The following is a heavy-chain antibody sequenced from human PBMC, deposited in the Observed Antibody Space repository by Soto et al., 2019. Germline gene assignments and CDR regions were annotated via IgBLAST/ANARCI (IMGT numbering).Heavy chain of an antibody. CDR1: GFTFGGYG. D-gene: IGHD2-15*01. Sequence: GWSLRLSCAASGFTFGGYGMHWVRQAPGKGLEWVAVIWYDGSSKYYADAVKGRVTISIDSSKTTLYLQMNSLRAKAAAVSDSARHDYCSGGSRYSVTVFSYWGKGPLV. CDR2: IWYDGSSK. J-gene: IGHJ4*02. V-gene: IGHV3-33*01. CDR3: ARHDYCSGGSRYSVTVFSY.